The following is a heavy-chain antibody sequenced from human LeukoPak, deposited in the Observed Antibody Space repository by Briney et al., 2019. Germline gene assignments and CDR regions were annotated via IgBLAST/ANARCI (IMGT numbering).Heavy chain of an antibody. CDR3: ASEDYDILTGYQGVY. J-gene: IGHJ4*02. V-gene: IGHV4-34*01. Sequence: PSETLSLTCAVYGGSFSGYYWSWIRQPPGKGLEWIGEINHSGSTNYNPSLKSRVTISVDTSKNQFSLKLSSVTPADTAVYYCASEDYDILTGYQGVYWGQGTLVTVSS. CDR1: GGSFSGYY. CDR2: INHSGST. D-gene: IGHD3-9*01.